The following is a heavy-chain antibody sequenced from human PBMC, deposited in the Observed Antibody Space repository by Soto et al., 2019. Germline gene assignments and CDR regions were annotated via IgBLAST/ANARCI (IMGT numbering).Heavy chain of an antibody. V-gene: IGHV4-34*01. CDR2: INHSGST. Sequence: SETLSLTCAVYGGSFSGYYSSWIRQPPGKGLEWIGEINHSGSTNYNPSLKSRVTISVDTSKNQFSLKLSSVTAADTAVYYCARTRPMYFDWLSYTWFDPWGQGTLVTVSS. J-gene: IGHJ5*02. CDR3: ARTRPMYFDWLSYTWFDP. D-gene: IGHD3-9*01. CDR1: GGSFSGYY.